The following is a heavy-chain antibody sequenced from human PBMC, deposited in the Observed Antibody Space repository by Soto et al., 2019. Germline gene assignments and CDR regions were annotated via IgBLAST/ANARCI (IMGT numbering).Heavy chain of an antibody. J-gene: IGHJ5*02. Sequence: SWTLSLTCTVAGGSISSYYWGWIRQPPGKGLEWIGYIYYSGSTNYNPSLKIRVTISVDTSKNQFSLKLSSVTAAETAVYYCARDDSSSSADNWFDPWGQGTLVTVSS. D-gene: IGHD6-6*01. V-gene: IGHV4-59*01. CDR3: ARDDSSSSADNWFDP. CDR1: GGSISSYY. CDR2: IYYSGST.